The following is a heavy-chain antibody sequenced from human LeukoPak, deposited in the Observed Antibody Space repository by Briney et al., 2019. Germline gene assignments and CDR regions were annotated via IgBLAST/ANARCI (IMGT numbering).Heavy chain of an antibody. CDR2: MDPNSGNT. CDR3: AREFRVVTPTQGDGY. CDR1: GYSFTTYD. Sequence: GASVKVSCKASGYSFTTYDINWVRQATGQGLEWMGWMDPNSGNTGYAQKFQGRVTMTRNTSISTAYMELSSLRSEDTAVYYCAREFRVVTPTQGDGYWGQGTLVTVSS. D-gene: IGHD2-21*02. V-gene: IGHV1-8*01. J-gene: IGHJ4*02.